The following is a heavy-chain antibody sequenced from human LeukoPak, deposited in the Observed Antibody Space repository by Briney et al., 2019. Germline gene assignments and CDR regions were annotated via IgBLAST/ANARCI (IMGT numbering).Heavy chain of an antibody. D-gene: IGHD3-3*01. Sequence: ASVKVSCKASGYTFTSYAMHWVRRAPGQRLEWMGWINAGNGNTKYSQKFQGRVTITRDTSASTAYMELSSLRSEDTAVYYCAREVGYDFWSGPDDYWGQGTLVTVSS. V-gene: IGHV1-3*01. CDR3: AREVGYDFWSGPDDY. CDR2: INAGNGNT. CDR1: GYTFTSYA. J-gene: IGHJ4*02.